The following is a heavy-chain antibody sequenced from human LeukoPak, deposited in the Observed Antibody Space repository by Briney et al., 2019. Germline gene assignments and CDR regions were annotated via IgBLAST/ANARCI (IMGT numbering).Heavy chain of an antibody. CDR2: INPNSGGT. Sequence: ASVKVSCKASGYTFTGYYMHWVRQAPGQGLEWMGRINPNSGGTNYAQKFQGRVTMTRDTSISTAYMELSRLRSDDTAVYYCASSRTYCYDSSGYLFDYWGQGTLVTVSS. D-gene: IGHD3-22*01. CDR1: GYTFTGYY. J-gene: IGHJ4*02. V-gene: IGHV1-2*06. CDR3: ASSRTYCYDSSGYLFDY.